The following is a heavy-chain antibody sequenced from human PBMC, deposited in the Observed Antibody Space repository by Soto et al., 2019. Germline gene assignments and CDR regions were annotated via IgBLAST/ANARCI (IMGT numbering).Heavy chain of an antibody. Sequence: SETLSLTCTVSGGSISSSSYYWSWIRQPPGKGLEWIGYIYYSGSTNYNPSLKSRVTISVDTSKNQFSLKLSSVTAADTAVYYCARWGGVTLVTFDPWGQGTLVTVSS. CDR2: IYYSGST. J-gene: IGHJ5*02. V-gene: IGHV4-61*05. CDR3: ARWGGVTLVTFDP. CDR1: GGSISSSSYY. D-gene: IGHD5-18*01.